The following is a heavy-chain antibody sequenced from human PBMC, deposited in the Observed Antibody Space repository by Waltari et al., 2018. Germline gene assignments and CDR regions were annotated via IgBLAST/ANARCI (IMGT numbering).Heavy chain of an antibody. CDR3: ETTGYCGGGTCLMIY. D-gene: IGHD2-15*01. Sequence: EVQLVQSGAEVKKPGATVNIPCTVSGSTVTDYYMHWVQQAPGKGFEWMGCVDPEDGETIYAEKLHGRVTITADTSTDTAYMELSSLRSEDTAFYYCETTGYCGGGTCLMIYWGQGTLVTVSS. CDR1: GSTVTDYY. J-gene: IGHJ4*02. V-gene: IGHV1-69-2*01. CDR2: VDPEDGET.